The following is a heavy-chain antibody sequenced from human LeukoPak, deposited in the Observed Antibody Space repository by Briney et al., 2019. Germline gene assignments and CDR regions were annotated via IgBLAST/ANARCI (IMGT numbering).Heavy chain of an antibody. CDR1: GFTFSSYG. J-gene: IGHJ4*02. Sequence: GRSLRLSCAASGFTFSSYGMHWVRQAPGKGLEWVAVISYDGSNKYYADSVKGRFTISRDNSKNTLYLQMNSLRAEDTAVYYCAKDTNIVLMVYAIGLDYWGQGTLVTVSS. D-gene: IGHD2-8*01. CDR3: AKDTNIVLMVYAIGLDY. CDR2: ISYDGSNK. V-gene: IGHV3-30*18.